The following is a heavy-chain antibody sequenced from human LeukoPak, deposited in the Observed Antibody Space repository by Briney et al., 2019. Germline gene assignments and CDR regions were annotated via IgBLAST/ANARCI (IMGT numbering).Heavy chain of an antibody. CDR2: ISGSGGST. CDR1: GFTFSSYA. Sequence: GGSLRLACAASGFTFSSYAMSWVRQAPRKGLESVSAISGSGGSTYYADSVKGRFTISRDNSKNTLYLQMNSLRAEDTAVYYCAKKTDFWSGYFASWGQGTLVTVSS. V-gene: IGHV3-23*01. D-gene: IGHD3-3*01. CDR3: AKKTDFWSGYFAS. J-gene: IGHJ5*02.